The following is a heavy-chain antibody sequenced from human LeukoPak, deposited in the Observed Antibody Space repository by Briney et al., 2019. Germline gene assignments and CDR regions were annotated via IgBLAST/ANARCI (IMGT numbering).Heavy chain of an antibody. D-gene: IGHD1-1*01. CDR3: AKGISGTPTFDY. CDR2: ISGGGNT. CDR1: GFTFSTYA. V-gene: IGHV3-23*01. J-gene: IGHJ4*02. Sequence: GGSLRLSCAASGFTFSTYAMSWVRQAPGKGLEWVSAISGGGNTYCADSVKGRFTISRDNSKNTLYLQMNSLIADDTAVYYCAKGISGTPTFDYWGQGTLVTVSS.